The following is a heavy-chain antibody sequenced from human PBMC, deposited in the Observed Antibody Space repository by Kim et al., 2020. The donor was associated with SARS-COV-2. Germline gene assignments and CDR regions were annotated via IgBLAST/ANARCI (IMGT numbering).Heavy chain of an antibody. V-gene: IGHV1-8*01. CDR2: MNPNSGNT. CDR1: GYTFTSYD. Sequence: ASVKVSCKASGYTFTSYDINWVRQATGQGLEWMGWMNPNSGNTGYAQKFQGRVTMTRNTSISTAYMELSSLRSEDTAVYYCARGLYCSGGSCYSGFFYYYYGMDVWGQGTTVTVSS. J-gene: IGHJ6*02. D-gene: IGHD2-15*01. CDR3: ARGLYCSGGSCYSGFFYYYYGMDV.